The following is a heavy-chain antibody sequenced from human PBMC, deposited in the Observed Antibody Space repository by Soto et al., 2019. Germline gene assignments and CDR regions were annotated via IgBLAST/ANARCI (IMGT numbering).Heavy chain of an antibody. CDR1: GFTFSSYS. J-gene: IGHJ5*02. CDR3: AKDPENWNDALGWFDP. V-gene: IGHV3-21*04. CDR2: ISSSSSYI. Sequence: PXXSLRLSCAASGFTFSSYSMHWVRQAPGKGLEWVSSISSSSSYIYYADSVKGRLTISRDNAKNSLYLQMNSLRAEDTAVYYCAKDPENWNDALGWFDPWGQGTLVTVS. D-gene: IGHD1-1*01.